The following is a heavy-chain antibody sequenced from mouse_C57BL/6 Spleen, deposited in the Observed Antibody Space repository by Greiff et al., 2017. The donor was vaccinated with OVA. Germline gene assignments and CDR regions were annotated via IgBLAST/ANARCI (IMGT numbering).Heavy chain of an antibody. J-gene: IGHJ1*03. CDR1: GYTFTDYE. V-gene: IGHV1-15*01. D-gene: IGHD1-1*01. CDR3: TRSTTVVATYRYFDV. CDR2: IDPETGGT. Sequence: VQLQESGAELVRPGASVTLSCKASGYTFTDYEMHWVKQTPVHGLEWIGAIDPETGGTAYNQKFKGKAILTADKSSSTAYMELRSLTSEDSAVYYCTRSTTVVATYRYFDVWGTGTTVTVSS.